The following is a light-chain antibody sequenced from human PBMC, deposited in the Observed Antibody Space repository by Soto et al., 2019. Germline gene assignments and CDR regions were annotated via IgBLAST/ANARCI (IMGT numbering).Light chain of an antibody. CDR3: QKGLT. CDR1: QSVGSY. V-gene: IGKV3-11*01. J-gene: IGKJ4*01. CDR2: VAS. Sequence: ELVLTQSPATLSLSPGERATLSCRASQSVGSYLAWYQQKPGQAPRLLIYVASNRATGIPARFSGSGSGTDFTLTISSLEAEDFAVYYCQKGLTFGGGTKVEIK.